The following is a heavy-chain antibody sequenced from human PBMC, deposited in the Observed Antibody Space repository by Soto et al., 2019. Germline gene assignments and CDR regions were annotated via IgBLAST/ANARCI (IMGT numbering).Heavy chain of an antibody. CDR2: ITWNSGSI. CDR3: VKDIKLDPDAFDI. V-gene: IGHV3-9*01. Sequence: GGSLRLSCAASGFSFDDYAMHWVRQGPGKGLEWVSGITWNSGSIAYADSVKGRFAISRDNAKNSLYLQMNSLRPEDTALYYCVKDIKLDPDAFDIWGQGTMVTVSS. J-gene: IGHJ3*02. D-gene: IGHD1-7*01. CDR1: GFSFDDYA.